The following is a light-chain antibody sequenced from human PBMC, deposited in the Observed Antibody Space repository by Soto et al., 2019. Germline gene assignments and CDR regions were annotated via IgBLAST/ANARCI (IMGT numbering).Light chain of an antibody. CDR2: TNN. CDR1: SFNVGSNT. Sequence: QAVVTQPPSASGTPGQRVTISCSGSSFNVGSNTVNWYQQLPGTAPKLLIYTNNQRPSGVPDRFSGSKSGTSASLAISGLXXXXEADYYCSSWDDSLNGVLFGGGTKLTVL. CDR3: SSWDDSLNGVL. V-gene: IGLV1-44*01. J-gene: IGLJ2*01.